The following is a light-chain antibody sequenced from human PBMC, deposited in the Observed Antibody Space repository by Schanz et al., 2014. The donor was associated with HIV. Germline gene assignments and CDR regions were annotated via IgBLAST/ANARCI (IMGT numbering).Light chain of an antibody. CDR2: AES. Sequence: DIQMTQSPFTLSASVGDRVTITCRASQSISRYLNWYQQKPGKPPKLLIYAESSLQSGVPSRFSGSGSGTDFTLTISSLEPEDIAVYYCQQYASSTPGTFGQGTKVEIK. V-gene: IGKV1-39*01. CDR3: QQYASSTPGT. CDR1: QSISRY. J-gene: IGKJ1*01.